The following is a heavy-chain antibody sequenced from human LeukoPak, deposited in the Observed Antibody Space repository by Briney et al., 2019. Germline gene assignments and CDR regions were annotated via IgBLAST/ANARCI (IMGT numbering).Heavy chain of an antibody. D-gene: IGHD6-19*01. CDR3: ARGDSSGWYYYFDY. CDR1: GFTVSSNY. J-gene: IGHJ4*02. V-gene: IGHV3-66*01. Sequence: PGGFLRLSCVASGFTVSSNYMSWVRQAPGKGLEWVSVIYSGGSTYYADSVKGRFTISRDNSKNTLYLQMNSLRAEDTAVYYCARGDSSGWYYYFDYWGQGTLVTVSS. CDR2: IYSGGST.